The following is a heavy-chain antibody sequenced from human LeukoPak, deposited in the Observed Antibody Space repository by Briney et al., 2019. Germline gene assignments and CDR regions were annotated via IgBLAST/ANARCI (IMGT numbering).Heavy chain of an antibody. CDR3: ATYHYDGRGYSVD. CDR2: INHNGST. Sequence: SETLSLTCAVYGGSFSGYYWNWIRQSPGKGLERIGEINHNGSTNYNPSLKSRVTMSVDTSKNQFSLKLNSVTAADTAVYYCATYHYDGRGYSVDWGQGTLVTVSS. D-gene: IGHD3-22*01. CDR1: GGSFSGYY. V-gene: IGHV4-34*01. J-gene: IGHJ4*02.